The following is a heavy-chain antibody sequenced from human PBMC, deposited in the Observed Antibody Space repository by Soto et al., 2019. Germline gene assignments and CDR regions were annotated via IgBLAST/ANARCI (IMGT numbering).Heavy chain of an antibody. V-gene: IGHV3-23*01. D-gene: IGHD6-6*01. Sequence: VGSLRLSCAASGFTFNSYAMSWVRQAPGKGLEWVSSVSGLGATTHHADSVQGRFTISRDNSRNTLYLQMNSLRAEDTAVYYCAKLSQYSSSYYFNSWGQGTLVTDSS. CDR1: GFTFNSYA. CDR2: VSGLGATT. CDR3: AKLSQYSSSYYFNS. J-gene: IGHJ4*02.